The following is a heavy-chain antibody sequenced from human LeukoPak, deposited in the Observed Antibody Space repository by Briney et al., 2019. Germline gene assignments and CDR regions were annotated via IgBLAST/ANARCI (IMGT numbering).Heavy chain of an antibody. J-gene: IGHJ5*02. V-gene: IGHV4-61*02. Sequence: PSETLSLTCTVSGGSISSGSYYWSWIRRPAGKGLEWIGRIYTSGSTNYNPSLKSRVTISVDTSKNQFSLKLSSVTAADTAVYYCASSPGDSSGWDNWFDPWGQGTLVTVSS. CDR1: GGSISSGSYY. CDR3: ASSPGDSSGWDNWFDP. D-gene: IGHD6-19*01. CDR2: IYTSGST.